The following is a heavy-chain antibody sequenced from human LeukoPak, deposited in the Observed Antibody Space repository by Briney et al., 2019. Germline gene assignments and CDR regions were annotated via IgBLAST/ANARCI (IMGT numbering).Heavy chain of an antibody. CDR1: GFTFSSYA. CDR2: ISGSGGST. Sequence: PGGSLRLSCAASGFTFSSYAMSWVRQAPGKGLEWVSAISGSGGSTYYADSVKGRFTISRDNSKNTLYLQMNSLRAEDTAVYYCAKAGMVRFLEWLPLNLDAFDIWGQGTMVTVSS. V-gene: IGHV3-23*01. D-gene: IGHD3-3*01. J-gene: IGHJ3*02. CDR3: AKAGMVRFLEWLPLNLDAFDI.